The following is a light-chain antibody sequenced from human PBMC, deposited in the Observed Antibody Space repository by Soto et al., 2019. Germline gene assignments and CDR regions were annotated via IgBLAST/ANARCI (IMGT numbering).Light chain of an antibody. CDR1: QTINNR. CDR2: QAS. CDR3: QQYENYYT. V-gene: IGKV1-5*03. J-gene: IGKJ1*01. Sequence: DIQMTQSPSTLSASVGDRVNITCRASQTINNRLAWYQLKPGKDPKLLIYQASTLETGAPSRFSGGGSGTEFTLTISSLQPDDFATYSCQQYENYYTFGQGTKVDI.